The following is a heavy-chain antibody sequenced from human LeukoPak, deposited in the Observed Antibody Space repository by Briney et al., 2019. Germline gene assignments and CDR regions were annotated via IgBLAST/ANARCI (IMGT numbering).Heavy chain of an antibody. Sequence: GASVKVSCKASEYTFTGYHVHWVRQAPGQGLEWMGWINPNSGGTNYAQKFQGRVTMTRDTSISTAYMELSRLRSDDTAVYYCARDLEYLYPGGAFDIWGQGTMVTVSS. V-gene: IGHV1-2*02. J-gene: IGHJ3*02. CDR3: ARDLEYLYPGGAFDI. CDR1: EYTFTGYH. CDR2: INPNSGGT. D-gene: IGHD3-16*01.